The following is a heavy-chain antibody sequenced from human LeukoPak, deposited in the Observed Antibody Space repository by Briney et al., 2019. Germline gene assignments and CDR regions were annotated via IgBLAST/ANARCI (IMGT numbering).Heavy chain of an antibody. CDR3: ARNNYDSSGYYSDDAFDI. V-gene: IGHV4-4*02. CDR1: GGSISSSNW. Sequence: SETLSLTCAVSGGSISSSNWWSWVRQPPGKGLEWIGEIYHSGSTNYNPSLKSRVTISVDKSKNQFSLKLSSVTAADTAVYYCARNNYDSSGYYSDDAFDIWGQGTMVTVSS. CDR2: IYHSGST. J-gene: IGHJ3*02. D-gene: IGHD3-22*01.